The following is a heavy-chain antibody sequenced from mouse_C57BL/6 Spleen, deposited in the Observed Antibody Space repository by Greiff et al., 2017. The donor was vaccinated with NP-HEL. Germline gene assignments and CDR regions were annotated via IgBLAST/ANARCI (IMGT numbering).Heavy chain of an antibody. CDR3: ASSETAQAHWFAY. V-gene: IGHV1-64*01. J-gene: IGHJ3*01. Sequence: QVQLQQPGAELVKPGASVKLSCKASGYTFTSYWMHWVKQRPGQGLEWIGMIHPNSGSTNYNEKFKSKATLTVDKSSSTAYMQLSSLTSEDSAVYYCASSETAQAHWFAYWGQGTLVTVSA. D-gene: IGHD3-2*02. CDR2: IHPNSGST. CDR1: GYTFTSYW.